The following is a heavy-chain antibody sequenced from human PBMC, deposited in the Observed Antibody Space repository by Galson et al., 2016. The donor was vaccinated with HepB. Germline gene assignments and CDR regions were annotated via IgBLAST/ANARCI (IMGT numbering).Heavy chain of an antibody. CDR1: GFSLSSSGVG. J-gene: IGHJ2*01. CDR2: IYWDDDK. V-gene: IGHV2-5*02. CDR3: AHWGEQIRGYWYFDL. D-gene: IGHD3-10*01. Sequence: ALVTPTQTLTLTCTFSGFSLSSSGVGVGWIRQPPGKALEWLALIYWDDDKRYSPSLKSRLTITKDTSKNQVVLTMTNMDPVDTATYYCAHWGEQIRGYWYFDLWGRGTLVTVSS.